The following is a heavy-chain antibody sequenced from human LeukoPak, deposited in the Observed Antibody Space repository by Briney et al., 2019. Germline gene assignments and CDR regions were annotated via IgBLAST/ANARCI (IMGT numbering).Heavy chain of an antibody. Sequence: GGSLRLSCAASGFTFDDYAMHWVRQAPGKGLEWVSGISWNSGSIGYADSVKGRFTISRDNAKNSLYLQMNSLRAEDMALYYCATSHRLVSAFDIWGQGTMVTVSS. D-gene: IGHD1-14*01. CDR3: ATSHRLVSAFDI. J-gene: IGHJ3*02. CDR2: ISWNSGSI. V-gene: IGHV3-9*03. CDR1: GFTFDDYA.